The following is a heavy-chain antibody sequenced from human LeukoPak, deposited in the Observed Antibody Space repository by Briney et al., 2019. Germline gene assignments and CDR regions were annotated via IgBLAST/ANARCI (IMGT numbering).Heavy chain of an antibody. CDR2: ISSSSSTI. D-gene: IGHD6-6*01. CDR1: GFTFSSYS. V-gene: IGHV3-48*02. J-gene: IGHJ4*02. CDR3: ARDTYRKYSSSFDY. Sequence: GGSLRLSCAASGFTFSSYSMNWVRQAPGKGLEWVSYISSSSSTIYYADPVKGRFTISRDNAKNSLYLQMNSLRDEDTAVYYCARDTYRKYSSSFDYWGQGTLVTVSS.